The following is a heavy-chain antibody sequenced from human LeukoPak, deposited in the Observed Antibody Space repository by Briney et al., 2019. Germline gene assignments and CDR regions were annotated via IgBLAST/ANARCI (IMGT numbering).Heavy chain of an antibody. CDR2: INHSGST. CDR3: ARRRYDASGYYPSRGRYFDY. J-gene: IGHJ4*02. D-gene: IGHD3-22*01. CDR1: GGSFSGYY. V-gene: IGHV4-34*01. Sequence: SETLSLTCAVYGGSFSGYYWSWVRQPPEKGLEWIGEINHSGSTNYNPSLKSRVTISVDTSKNQFSPELTSVTAADTAVYYCARRRYDASGYYPSRGRYFDYWGQGTLVTVSS.